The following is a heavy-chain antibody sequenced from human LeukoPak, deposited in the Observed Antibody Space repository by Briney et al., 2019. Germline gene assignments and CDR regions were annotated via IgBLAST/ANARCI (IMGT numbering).Heavy chain of an antibody. V-gene: IGHV5-51*01. D-gene: IGHD5-18*01. CDR1: GYSFTSYW. Sequence: GESLKISCKGSGYSFTSYWIGWVRQMPGKGLEWMGIIYPGDSDTRYSPSFKGQVTISADKSITTAYLQWSSLKASDTAMYYCARTGIVDTAMGSHWGQGTLVTVSS. J-gene: IGHJ4*02. CDR3: ARTGIVDTAMGSH. CDR2: IYPGDSDT.